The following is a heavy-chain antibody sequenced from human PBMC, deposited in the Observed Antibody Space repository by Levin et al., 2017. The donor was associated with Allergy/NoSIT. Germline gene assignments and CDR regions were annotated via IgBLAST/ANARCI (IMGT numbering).Heavy chain of an antibody. CDR1: GFTFSNYA. Sequence: PGGSLRLSCAASGFTFSNYAMTWVRQAPGKRLEWVSTISGSDGRTFFADSVKGRFTISRDNSKNTLYLQMNSLRAEDTAVYFCAKPRSSIQLWGDFDQWGQGTLVTVSS. CDR3: AKPRSSIQLWGDFDQ. J-gene: IGHJ4*02. D-gene: IGHD1-1*01. V-gene: IGHV3-23*01. CDR2: ISGSDGRT.